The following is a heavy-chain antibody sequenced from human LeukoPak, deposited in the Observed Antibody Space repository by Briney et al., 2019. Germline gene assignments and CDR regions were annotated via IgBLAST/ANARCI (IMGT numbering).Heavy chain of an antibody. D-gene: IGHD3-10*01. V-gene: IGHV3-23*01. CDR3: APFRVRNWFDP. Sequence: GGSLRLSCAASGFTFSSYAMSWVRQAPGKGLEWVSAISGSGGSTYYADSVKGRFTISRDNSKNTLYLQVNSLRAEDTAVYYCAPFRVRNWFDPWGQGTLVTVSS. CDR1: GFTFSSYA. J-gene: IGHJ5*02. CDR2: ISGSGGST.